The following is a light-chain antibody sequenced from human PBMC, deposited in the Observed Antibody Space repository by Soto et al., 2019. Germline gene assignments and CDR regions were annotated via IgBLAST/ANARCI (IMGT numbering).Light chain of an antibody. Sequence: VVLTQSPATLSLSPGDRATLSCRASRHVYINALGWYQQKPGRTPTLLIYGASTRATDIPDRFSATGSGTDFTLTVSELEPEDFAVYYCQHYDWSLTWTFGPGTKVEI. CDR2: GAS. J-gene: IGKJ1*01. CDR1: RHVYINA. V-gene: IGKV3-20*01. CDR3: QHYDWSLTWT.